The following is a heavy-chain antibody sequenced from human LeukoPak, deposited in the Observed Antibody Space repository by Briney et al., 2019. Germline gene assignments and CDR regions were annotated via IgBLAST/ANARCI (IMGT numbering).Heavy chain of an antibody. CDR3: VKDRWGGFSALEH. D-gene: IGHD4-23*01. Sequence: GGSLRLSCAASGFRFSSYAMSWVRQAPGKGLEWVSTITAGGDGTYYAGSVKGRITISRDNSKSTVYLQMNGLRADDTAVYYCVKDRWGGFSALEHWGRGTLVTASS. V-gene: IGHV3-23*01. CDR1: GFRFSSYA. CDR2: ITAGGDGT. J-gene: IGHJ1*01.